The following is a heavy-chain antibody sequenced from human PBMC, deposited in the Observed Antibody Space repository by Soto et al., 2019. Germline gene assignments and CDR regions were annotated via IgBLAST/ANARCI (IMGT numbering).Heavy chain of an antibody. CDR1: GFTFSSYA. V-gene: IGHV3-23*01. CDR3: ARDGDYDIWTGYYRAYYYGMDV. CDR2: SSGSGGST. Sequence: GGSLRLSGAASGFTFSSYAMSCVRQAPGKGLEWVAASSGSGGSTYYADSVKGRCSISRDNSKNTLYLQVNSLRAEDTAVYYCARDGDYDIWTGYYRAYYYGMDVGGQWATVTVSS. D-gene: IGHD3-9*01. J-gene: IGHJ6*02.